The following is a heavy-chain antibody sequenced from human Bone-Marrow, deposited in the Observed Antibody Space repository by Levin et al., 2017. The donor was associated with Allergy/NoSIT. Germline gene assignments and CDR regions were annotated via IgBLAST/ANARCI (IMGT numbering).Heavy chain of an antibody. CDR1: GFTLYSYT. CDR3: ARCSAYGTTWYGGGDY. CDR2: ISGTDGGT. D-gene: IGHD6-13*01. J-gene: IGHJ4*02. Sequence: GESLKISCAASGFTLYSYTMTWVRQAPGKGLEWVSAISGTDGGTHYADSVKGRFTMSRDSSKNTLYLQMNTLRAEDTAVYYCARCSAYGTTWYGGGDYWGQGTLVTVSS. V-gene: IGHV3-23*01.